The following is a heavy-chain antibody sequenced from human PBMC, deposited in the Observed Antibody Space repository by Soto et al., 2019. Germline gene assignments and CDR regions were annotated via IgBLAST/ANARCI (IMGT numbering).Heavy chain of an antibody. V-gene: IGHV4-34*01. Sequence: SETLSLTCAVYGGSFSGYYWSWIRQPPGKGLEWIGEINHSGSTNYNPSLKSRVTISVDTSKNQFSLKLSSVTAADTAVYYCARVPRKYSSSSGRGYYFDYWGKGTLVTVSS. CDR2: INHSGST. CDR1: GGSFSGYY. CDR3: ARVPRKYSSSSGRGYYFDY. D-gene: IGHD6-6*01. J-gene: IGHJ4*02.